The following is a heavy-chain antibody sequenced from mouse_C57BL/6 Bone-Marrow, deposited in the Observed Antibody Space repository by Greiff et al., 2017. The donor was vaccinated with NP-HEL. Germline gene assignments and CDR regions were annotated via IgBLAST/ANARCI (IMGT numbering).Heavy chain of an antibody. Sequence: EVNVVESGGGLVKPGGSLKLSCAASGFTFSDYGMHWVRQAPEKGLEWVAYISSGSSTIYYADTVKGRVTISRDNAKNTLFLQMTSLRSEDTAMYYCASPHYYGSIYAMDYWGQGTSVTVSS. CDR1: GFTFSDYG. CDR2: ISSGSSTI. J-gene: IGHJ4*01. CDR3: ASPHYYGSIYAMDY. V-gene: IGHV5-17*01. D-gene: IGHD1-1*01.